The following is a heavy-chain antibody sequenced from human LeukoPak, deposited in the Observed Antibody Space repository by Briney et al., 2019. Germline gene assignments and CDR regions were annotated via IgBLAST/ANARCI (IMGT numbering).Heavy chain of an antibody. CDR2: ITSSSAYT. CDR1: GFTFSDYY. Sequence: GGALRLSCAASGFTFSDYYMSWIRQAPGKGLEWVSYITSSSAYTNYADSVKGRFTISRDNAKNSLYLQMNSLRAEDTAVYYCARLHTTYFDYWGQGTLVTVSS. V-gene: IGHV3-11*06. CDR3: ARLHTTYFDY. J-gene: IGHJ4*02. D-gene: IGHD1-26*01.